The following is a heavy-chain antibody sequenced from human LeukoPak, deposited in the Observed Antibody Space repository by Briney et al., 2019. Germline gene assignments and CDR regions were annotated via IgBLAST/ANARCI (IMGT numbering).Heavy chain of an antibody. V-gene: IGHV1-18*01. J-gene: IGHJ4*02. CDR3: ARDNAIIPAEIADY. CDR1: GYTFTRYG. D-gene: IGHD2-2*01. Sequence: ASVKVSCKTSGYTFTRYGSSWVRQAAGQGLEWMGWISAYEGNTKYAQKVQGRVSMTTDTSTSTAYMELRSLRSDDTAVHYCARDNAIIPAEIADYWGQGTQVTVSS. CDR2: ISAYEGNT.